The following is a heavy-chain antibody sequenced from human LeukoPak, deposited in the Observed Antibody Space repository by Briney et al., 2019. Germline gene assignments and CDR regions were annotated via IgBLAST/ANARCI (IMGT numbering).Heavy chain of an antibody. Sequence: ASVKVSFKASGCTFTSYGISWVRQAPGQGLEWMGWISAYNGNTNYAQKLQGRVTMTTDTSTSTAYMELRSLRSDDTAVYYCATFPLRYCSSTSCYLYYYYGMDVWGQGTTVTVSS. V-gene: IGHV1-18*01. CDR1: GCTFTSYG. D-gene: IGHD2-2*01. J-gene: IGHJ6*02. CDR3: ATFPLRYCSSTSCYLYYYYGMDV. CDR2: ISAYNGNT.